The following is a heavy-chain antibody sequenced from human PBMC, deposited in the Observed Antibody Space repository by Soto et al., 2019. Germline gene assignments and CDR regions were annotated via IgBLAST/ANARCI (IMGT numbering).Heavy chain of an antibody. Sequence: PSETLSLTCSVSGASISGSDYYWGWIRQPPGKGLEWIGSFYYSGNTFLNPSLRSRVTVSADASQNQFSLTMSAVTAADTAVYYCARSAHGAYIFYMDVWGKGTTVTVS. V-gene: IGHV4-39*01. CDR2: FYYSGNT. D-gene: IGHD3-10*01. J-gene: IGHJ6*03. CDR3: ARSAHGAYIFYMDV. CDR1: GASISGSDYY.